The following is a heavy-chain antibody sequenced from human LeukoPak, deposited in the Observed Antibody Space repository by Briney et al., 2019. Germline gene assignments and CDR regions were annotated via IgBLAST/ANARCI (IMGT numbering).Heavy chain of an antibody. CDR1: GFTFNNYR. V-gene: IGHV3-21*01. CDR2: ISSSGTYI. CDR3: ARDRCSGGICYSFDQ. Sequence: KAGGSLRLSCAASGFTFNNYRMNWVRQAPGKGLEWVSSISSSGTYIYYADSVKGRFTISRDNAKNSLYLQMNSLRDEDTAVYYCARDRCSGGICYSFDQWGQGTLVTVSS. J-gene: IGHJ4*02. D-gene: IGHD2-15*01.